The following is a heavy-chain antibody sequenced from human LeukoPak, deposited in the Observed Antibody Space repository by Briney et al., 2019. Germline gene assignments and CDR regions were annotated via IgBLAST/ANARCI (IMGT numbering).Heavy chain of an antibody. CDR1: GGSFSGYY. V-gene: IGHV4-34*01. J-gene: IGHJ4*02. D-gene: IGHD5-18*01. Sequence: SETLSLTCAVYGGSFSGYYWSWIRQPPGKGPEWIGEINHSGSTNYNPSLKSRVTISVDTSKNQFSLKLSSVTAADTAVYYCARGDAYSYGFLVYWGQGTLVTVSS. CDR3: ARGDAYSYGFLVY. CDR2: INHSGST.